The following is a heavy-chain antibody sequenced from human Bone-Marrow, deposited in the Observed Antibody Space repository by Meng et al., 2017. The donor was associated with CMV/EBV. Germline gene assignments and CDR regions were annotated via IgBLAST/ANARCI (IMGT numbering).Heavy chain of an antibody. D-gene: IGHD3-10*01. CDR2: INPNGGVT. Sequence: ASVKVSCKASGYTFTGYYMHWVRQAPGQGLEWMGWINPNGGVTNYARKFQGRVTMTRDTSISTAYMELSRLRSDDTAVYYCARGGIGYYYYDMDVWGQGTRVTVS. CDR3: ARGGIGYYYYDMDV. CDR1: GYTFTGYY. V-gene: IGHV1-2*02. J-gene: IGHJ6*02.